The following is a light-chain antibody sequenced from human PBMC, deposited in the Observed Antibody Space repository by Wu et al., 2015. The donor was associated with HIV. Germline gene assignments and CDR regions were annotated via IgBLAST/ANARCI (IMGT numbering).Light chain of an antibody. CDR2: GAS. CDR1: QDIETF. J-gene: IGKJ2*01. V-gene: IGKV1-39*01. CDR3: QQSFSLYT. Sequence: DIEMTQSPSSLSACVGDRITITCRASQDIETFLNWSQHKPGKVPDLLIRGASSLETGVPLRFSGSGSGTHFTLSISSLQAEDVATYYCQQSFSLYTFGQGTKLEI.